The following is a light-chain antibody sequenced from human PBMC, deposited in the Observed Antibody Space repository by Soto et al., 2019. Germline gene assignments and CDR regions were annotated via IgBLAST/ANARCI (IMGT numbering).Light chain of an antibody. CDR1: SSDVGGYNY. CDR2: EVS. V-gene: IGLV2-8*01. CDR3: SSYAGSNSVV. J-gene: IGLJ2*01. Sequence: QSALTQPPSASGSPGQSVTISCTGTSSDVGGYNYVSWYQQHPGKAPKFMIYEVSKRPSGVPDRFSGSKSGNTASLTASGLQAEDEADYYCSSYAGSNSVVFGGGTKVTVL.